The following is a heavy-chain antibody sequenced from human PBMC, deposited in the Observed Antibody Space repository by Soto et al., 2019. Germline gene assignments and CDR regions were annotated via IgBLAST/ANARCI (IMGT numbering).Heavy chain of an antibody. J-gene: IGHJ6*02. CDR3: ARVRSVYYGMDV. CDR2: INPNSGGT. Sequence: ASVEVSCKASGDTFTGCYRHWARQAPGQGLEWMGWINPNSGGTNYAQKFQGWVTMTRDTSISTAYMELSRLRSDDTAVYYCARVRSVYYGMDVWGQGTTVTVSS. V-gene: IGHV1-2*04. CDR1: GDTFTGCY.